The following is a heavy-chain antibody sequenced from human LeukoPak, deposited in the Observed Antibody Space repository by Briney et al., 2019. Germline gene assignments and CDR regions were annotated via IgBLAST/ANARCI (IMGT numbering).Heavy chain of an antibody. V-gene: IGHV4-34*01. CDR2: INHSGST. D-gene: IGHD3-3*01. Sequence: SETLSLTCAVYGGSFSGYYWSWIRQPPGKGLEWIGEINHSGSTNYNPSLKSRVTISVDTSKNQFSLKPSSVTAADTAVYYCARMEGPNWFDPWGQGTLVTVSS. J-gene: IGHJ5*02. CDR1: GGSFSGYY. CDR3: ARMEGPNWFDP.